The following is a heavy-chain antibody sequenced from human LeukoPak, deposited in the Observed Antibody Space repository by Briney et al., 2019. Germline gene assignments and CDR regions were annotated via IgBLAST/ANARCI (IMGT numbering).Heavy chain of an antibody. CDR3: AREYCSSTSCYTGTGGFDY. J-gene: IGHJ4*02. CDR1: GGSISSSSYY. D-gene: IGHD2-2*02. Sequence: PSETLSLTCTVSGGSISSSSYYWGWIRQPPGKGLEWIGYIYYSGSTNYNPSLKSRVTISVDTSKNQFSLKLSSVTAADTAVYYCAREYCSSTSCYTGTGGFDYWGQGTLVTVSS. V-gene: IGHV4-61*05. CDR2: IYYSGST.